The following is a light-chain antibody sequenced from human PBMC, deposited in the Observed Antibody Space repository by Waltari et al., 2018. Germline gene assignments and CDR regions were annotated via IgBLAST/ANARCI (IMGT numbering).Light chain of an antibody. J-gene: IGLJ3*02. CDR3: SSYTSNISWV. CDR1: SSDIGGYTY. CDR2: DVT. Sequence: QSALAQPASVSGIPGQSISISCTGPSSDIGGYTYVSWYQQHSGKAPKVILYDVTYRPSGISNRFSGSKSGNTASLTIYGLQAEDEAYYYCSSYTSNISWVFGGGTKLTVL. V-gene: IGLV2-14*03.